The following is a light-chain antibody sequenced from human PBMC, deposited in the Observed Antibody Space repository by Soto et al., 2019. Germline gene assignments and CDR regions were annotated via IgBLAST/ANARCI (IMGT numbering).Light chain of an antibody. V-gene: IGKV1-5*01. J-gene: IGKJ2*01. CDR3: QQYQSYLVT. CDR2: DAS. Sequence: DIQITQSPSTLSASVGDRVTITCRASQSISGWLAWHQQKPGEAPKLLIYDASSLQRGVPSRFSGSGSGTEFTLTISSLQPDDFATYYCQQYQSYLVTFGQGTKVDIK. CDR1: QSISGW.